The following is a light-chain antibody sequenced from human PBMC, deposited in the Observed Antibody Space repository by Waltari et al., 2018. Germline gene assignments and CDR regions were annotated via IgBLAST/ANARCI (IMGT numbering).Light chain of an antibody. V-gene: IGKV3-15*01. Sequence: EIVMTQSPATLSVSPGERATLSCRDSQTLTSHLAWYQQKPGQAPRLLIYGASIRATGIPARFSGSGSGTQFTLTISNLQSEDFVVYYCQQYNNRSYTFGQGTKLEIK. J-gene: IGKJ2*01. CDR1: QTLTSH. CDR3: QQYNNRSYT. CDR2: GAS.